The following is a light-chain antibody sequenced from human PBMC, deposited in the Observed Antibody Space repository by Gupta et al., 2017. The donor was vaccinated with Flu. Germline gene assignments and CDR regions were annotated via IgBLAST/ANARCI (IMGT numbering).Light chain of an antibody. CDR1: QSVCGNY. V-gene: IGKV3-20*01. Sequence: EIVLTQSPGTLSLSPGERATLSCRASQSVCGNYLAWYQQKPGQAPRLLMSGASNRATGPPDRFSGSASATDFTLTISRREPGDVAVYYCQQYSTMPLTFGHGTXVEIK. CDR2: GAS. CDR3: QQYSTMPLT. J-gene: IGKJ1*01.